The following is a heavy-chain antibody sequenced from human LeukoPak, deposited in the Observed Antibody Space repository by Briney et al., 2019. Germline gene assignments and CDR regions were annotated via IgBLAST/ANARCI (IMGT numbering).Heavy chain of an antibody. CDR1: GFTFSSYG. J-gene: IGHJ4*02. CDR2: ISYDGSNK. V-gene: IGHV3-30*18. CDR3: AKDRLGALLYFDS. Sequence: GGSLRLSCAASGFTFSSYGMHWVRQAPGKGLEWVAVISYDGSNKYYADSVKGRFTISRDNSMNTLYLQMNSLRAEDTAVYSCAKDRLGALLYFDSWGQGTLVTVSS. D-gene: IGHD1-26*01.